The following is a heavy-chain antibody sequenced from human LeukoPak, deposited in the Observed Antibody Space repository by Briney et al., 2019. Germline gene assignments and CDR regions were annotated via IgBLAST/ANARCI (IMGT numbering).Heavy chain of an antibody. V-gene: IGHV4-38-2*02. CDR3: ARAPFGCSGGSCYPRYFQH. D-gene: IGHD2-15*01. J-gene: IGHJ1*01. Sequence: SETLSLTCTVSGYSISSGYYWGWIRQPPGKGLEWIGSIYHSGSTYYNPSLKSRVTISVDTSKNQFSLKLSSVTAADTAVYYCARAPFGCSGGSCYPRYFQHWGQGTLVTVSS. CDR2: IYHSGST. CDR1: GYSISSGYY.